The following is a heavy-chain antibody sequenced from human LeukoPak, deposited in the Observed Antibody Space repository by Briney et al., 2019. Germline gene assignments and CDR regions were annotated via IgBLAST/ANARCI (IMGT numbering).Heavy chain of an antibody. CDR3: AKMYYDSSGHFDY. Sequence: PGGSLRLSCAASGFTFSNFAMTWVRQAPGKGLEWVSSIVGSSSTYYADSVKGRFTISRDNSKNTLYLQMNSLRAEDTAVYYCAKMYYDSSGHFDYWGQGTLVTVSS. CDR2: IVGSSST. D-gene: IGHD3-22*01. J-gene: IGHJ4*02. V-gene: IGHV3-23*01. CDR1: GFTFSNFA.